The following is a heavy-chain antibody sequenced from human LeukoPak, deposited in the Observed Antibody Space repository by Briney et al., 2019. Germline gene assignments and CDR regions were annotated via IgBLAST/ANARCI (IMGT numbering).Heavy chain of an antibody. V-gene: IGHV4-39*01. J-gene: IGHJ4*02. CDR2: ISSSGKA. Sequence: PSETLSLTCAVSGGSITTTDFDWAWIRPAPGQGFEWIATISSSGKAYYYPSLMSRVTISVDTSKNQFSLDVTSVTAADTGLFYCARFKGGTGFDYWGRGILVIVS. D-gene: IGHD1-26*01. CDR3: ARFKGGTGFDY. CDR1: GGSITTTDFD.